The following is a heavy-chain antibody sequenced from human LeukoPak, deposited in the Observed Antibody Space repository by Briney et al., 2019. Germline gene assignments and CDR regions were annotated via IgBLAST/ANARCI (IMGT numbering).Heavy chain of an antibody. CDR2: IYYSGST. CDR1: GGSISSSSYY. V-gene: IGHV4-39*01. Sequence: SETLSLTCTVSGGSISSSSYYWGWIRQPPGKGLEWIGSIYYSGSTYYNPSLKSRVTISVDTSKNQFSLKLSSVIAADTAVYYCARLIVAAAGSGDRYYFDYWGQGTLVTVSS. D-gene: IGHD6-13*01. J-gene: IGHJ4*02. CDR3: ARLIVAAAGSGDRYYFDY.